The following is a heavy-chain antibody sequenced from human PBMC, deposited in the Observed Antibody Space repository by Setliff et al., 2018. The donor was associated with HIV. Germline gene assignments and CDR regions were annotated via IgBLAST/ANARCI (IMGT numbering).Heavy chain of an antibody. CDR2: SYFSGST. J-gene: IGHJ4*02. CDR1: GGSISSSPYY. V-gene: IGHV4-39*01. CDR3: ARHSGAPYSSASGLFDF. D-gene: IGHD6-6*01. Sequence: KPSATLSLTCTVSGGSISSSPYYWGWIRQPPGKGLEWVGSSYFSGSTYYNPSLKSRVTMSVDTSKRQFSLKVSSVTAADTAVYYCARHSGAPYSSASGLFDFWGQGTLVTVSS.